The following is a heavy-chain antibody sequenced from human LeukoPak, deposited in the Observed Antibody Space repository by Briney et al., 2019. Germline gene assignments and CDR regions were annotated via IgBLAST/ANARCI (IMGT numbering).Heavy chain of an antibody. V-gene: IGHV3-7*01. CDR1: GFTFSSYW. CDR3: ARDGVPAAVDY. D-gene: IGHD2-2*01. CDR2: ITPDGSGK. J-gene: IGHJ4*02. Sequence: PWGALRLSCTASGFTFSSYWMSWVRQGPGKGLEWVANITPDGSGKYYVDSVKGRFTISRDNSKNSLYLQMSSLRVEDTAVYYCARDGVPAAVDYLGQGTLVTVSS.